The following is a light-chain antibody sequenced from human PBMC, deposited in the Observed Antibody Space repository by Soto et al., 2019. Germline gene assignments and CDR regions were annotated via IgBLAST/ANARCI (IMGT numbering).Light chain of an antibody. J-gene: IGKJ1*01. Sequence: DIVVTQSPATLSASPGERVTLSCRASQFVSTRLAWYQQRPGQVPSLLIYDTSTRAPGISARFSGSGAAAAFTIITSSRQSAEVAGYYCREYFQYPPGIFGRGTWLDIK. V-gene: IGKV3-15*01. CDR3: REYFQYPPGI. CDR2: DTS. CDR1: QFVSTR.